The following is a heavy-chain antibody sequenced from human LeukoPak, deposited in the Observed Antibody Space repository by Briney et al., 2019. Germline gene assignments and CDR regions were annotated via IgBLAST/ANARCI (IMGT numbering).Heavy chain of an antibody. Sequence: GASVKVSCKASEYTFTGYYMYWVRQAPGQGLEWMGWINPNSGGTKYAEKFQDRVTMTSDTSIGTAYIELSRLRSDDTAVYYCARDFPLYDTMVRGVIIDYWGQGTLVTVAS. J-gene: IGHJ4*02. CDR3: ARDFPLYDTMVRGVIIDY. D-gene: IGHD3-10*01. CDR2: INPNSGGT. CDR1: EYTFTGYY. V-gene: IGHV1-2*02.